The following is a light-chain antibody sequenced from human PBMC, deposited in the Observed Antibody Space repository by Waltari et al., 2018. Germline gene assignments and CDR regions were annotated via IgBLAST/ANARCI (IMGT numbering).Light chain of an antibody. CDR1: PSLNSGY. V-gene: IGKV3-20*01. Sequence: EIVLTQSPGTLSLSPGERATLSCRASPSLNSGYIAWYQQNPGQAPRLLVYGGSSRATGIPARFSGSGSGTDFTVTISRLEPEDVAMYWCQCQQCANSPRVYSFGQGTKVEIK. J-gene: IGKJ2*03. CDR2: GGS. CDR3: QQCANSPRVYS.